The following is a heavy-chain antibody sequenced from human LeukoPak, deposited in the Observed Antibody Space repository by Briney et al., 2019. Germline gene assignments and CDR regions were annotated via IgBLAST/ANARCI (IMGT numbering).Heavy chain of an antibody. CDR3: ARVSTIGGTRLYHHYGMDF. D-gene: IGHD3-16*01. J-gene: IGHJ6*04. Sequence: ASVKVSCKASGYNFRSYAIYWVRQAPGQRLEWMGWIIVGYGNTKYSEKFQGRVIISRDTSANTVYMELSGLRGEDTAVYYCARVSTIGGTRLYHHYGMDFWGKGTTVIVSS. V-gene: IGHV1-3*01. CDR1: GYNFRSYA. CDR2: IIVGYGNT.